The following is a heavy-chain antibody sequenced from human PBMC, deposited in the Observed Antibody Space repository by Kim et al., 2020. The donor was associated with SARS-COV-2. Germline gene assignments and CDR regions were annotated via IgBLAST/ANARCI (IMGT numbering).Heavy chain of an antibody. V-gene: IGHV4-59*01. J-gene: IGHJ6*03. D-gene: IGHD2-2*01. Sequence: SETLSLTCTVSGGSISNYYWSWIRQPPGKGLEWIGYIYYSGSTNYNPSLKSRVTISVDTSKNQFSLKLSSVTAVDTAVYYCARGRVVPSPHYYMDVWGKGTTVTVSS. CDR1: GGSISNYY. CDR3: ARGRVVPSPHYYMDV. CDR2: IYYSGST.